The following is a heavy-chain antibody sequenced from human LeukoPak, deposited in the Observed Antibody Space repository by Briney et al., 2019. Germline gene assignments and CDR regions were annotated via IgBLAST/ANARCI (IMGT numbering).Heavy chain of an antibody. D-gene: IGHD3-16*01. J-gene: IGHJ4*02. CDR3: AKEEAPGITFGGAVDY. CDR2: ISSSGSTI. Sequence: GGSLRLSCAASGFTFSDYYMSWIRQAPGKGLEWVSYISSSGSTIYYADSVKGRFTISRDNSKNTLYLQMNSLRAEDTAVYYCAKEEAPGITFGGAVDYWGQGTLVTVSS. V-gene: IGHV3-11*01. CDR1: GFTFSDYY.